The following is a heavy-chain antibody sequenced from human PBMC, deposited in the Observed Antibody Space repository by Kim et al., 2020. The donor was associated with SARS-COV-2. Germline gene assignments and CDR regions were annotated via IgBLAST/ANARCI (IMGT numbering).Heavy chain of an antibody. CDR2: ISSNGGST. Sequence: GGSLRLSCSASGFTFSSYAMHWVRQAPGKGLEYVSAISSNGGSTYYADSVKGRFTISRDNSKNTLYLQMSSLRAEDTAVYYCVMGPQYSGSYYESYYYGMDVWGQGTTVTVSS. CDR1: GFTFSSYA. CDR3: VMGPQYSGSYYESYYYGMDV. D-gene: IGHD1-26*01. J-gene: IGHJ6*02. V-gene: IGHV3-64D*06.